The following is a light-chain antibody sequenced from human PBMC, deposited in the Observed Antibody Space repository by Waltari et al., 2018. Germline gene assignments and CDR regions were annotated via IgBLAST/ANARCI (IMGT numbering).Light chain of an antibody. CDR1: SLRTYY. J-gene: IGLJ2*01. CDR3: ASRDSSGNHAV. Sequence: SSELTQDPAVSVALGQAVSITGPGDSLRTYYASWYQQKPGQAPVLVIYGKSNRPSGLPDRFSGSSSGNTASLTISGAQAEDEADYYCASRDSSGNHAVFGGGTKLTVL. V-gene: IGLV3-19*01. CDR2: GKS.